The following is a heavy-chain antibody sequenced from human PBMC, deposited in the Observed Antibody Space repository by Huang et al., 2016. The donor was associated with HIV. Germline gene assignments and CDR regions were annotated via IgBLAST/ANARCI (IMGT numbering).Heavy chain of an antibody. CDR2: VNPSGGGA. D-gene: IGHD6-13*01. CDR3: AREGITPSGTEVSGFDF. CDR1: GFSILIYY. V-gene: IGHV1-46*03. J-gene: IGHJ5*01. Sequence: QVQLVQSGAEVKKPGASVTISCKASGFSILIYYIHGVRQAPGQGFEWMGIVNPSGGGADYAQKFKGRVTMTRDTSTMTLYMELSSLRSEDTAVYYCAREGITPSGTEVSGFDFWGQGTPVSVSS.